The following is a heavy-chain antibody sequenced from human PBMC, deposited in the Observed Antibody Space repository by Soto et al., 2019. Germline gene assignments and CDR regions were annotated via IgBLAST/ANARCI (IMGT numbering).Heavy chain of an antibody. CDR1: GYTFTGYY. D-gene: IGHD5-12*01. Sequence: GASVKVSCKASGYTFTGYYMHWGRQAPGQGLEWMGWINPNSGGTNYAQKFQGRVTMTRDTSISTAYMELSRLRSDDTAVYYCARVFQAVSGYDPLDAFDIWGQGTMVTVSS. CDR2: INPNSGGT. J-gene: IGHJ3*02. V-gene: IGHV1-2*02. CDR3: ARVFQAVSGYDPLDAFDI.